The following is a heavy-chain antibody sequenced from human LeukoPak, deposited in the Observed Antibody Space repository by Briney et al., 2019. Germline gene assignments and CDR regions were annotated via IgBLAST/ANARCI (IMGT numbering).Heavy chain of an antibody. D-gene: IGHD3-22*01. V-gene: IGHV3-48*03. Sequence: GGSLRLSCAASGFTFTNYEMNWVRQAPGKGLERISYISGSGSTIYYADSVKGRFTISRDNAKNSLYLQMNSLRAEDTAVYYCARGGYSDSSAADMTWGQGTLVTVSS. J-gene: IGHJ5*02. CDR1: GFTFTNYE. CDR2: ISGSGSTI. CDR3: ARGGYSDSSAADMT.